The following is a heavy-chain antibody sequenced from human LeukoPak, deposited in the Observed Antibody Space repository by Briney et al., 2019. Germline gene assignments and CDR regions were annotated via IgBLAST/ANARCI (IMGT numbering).Heavy chain of an antibody. Sequence: PGGSLRLSCAAAGFTFSSYAMSWVRQAPGKGLEWVSVISDSGGSTYFADSVKGRFTISRDNSKNTLYLQMNSLRAEDTAVYYCARDQEVPGGYRGQGTLVTVSS. J-gene: IGHJ4*02. CDR2: ISDSGGST. V-gene: IGHV3-23*01. CDR1: GFTFSSYA. CDR3: ARDQEVPGGY.